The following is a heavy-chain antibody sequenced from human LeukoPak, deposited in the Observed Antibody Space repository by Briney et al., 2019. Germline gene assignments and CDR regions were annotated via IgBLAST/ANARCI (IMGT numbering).Heavy chain of an antibody. J-gene: IGHJ5*02. D-gene: IGHD2-15*01. V-gene: IGHV3-21*01. CDR2: ITTTSSYI. CDR1: GFTFSNSD. Sequence: GGSLSLSCATSGFTFSNSDMNWVRQAPGKGLEWVSSITTTSSYIYYADSVRGRFTISRGNAKNSLYLHMDSLRAEDTAVYYCARSGCPGGSCYLRYSWLDLWGRGTLVTVSS. CDR3: ARSGCPGGSCYLRYSWLDL.